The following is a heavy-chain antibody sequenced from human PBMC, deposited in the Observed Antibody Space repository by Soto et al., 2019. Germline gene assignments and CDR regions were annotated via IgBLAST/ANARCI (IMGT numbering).Heavy chain of an antibody. CDR3: AKDGPGITIFGVVRAFDT. J-gene: IGHJ3*02. V-gene: IGHV3-23*01. CDR1: GFTFSSYA. D-gene: IGHD3-3*01. CDR2: ISGSGGST. Sequence: PGGSLRLSCAASGFTFSSYAMSWVRQAPGKGLEWVSAISGSGGSTYYADSVKGRFTISRDNSKNTLYLQMNSLRAEDTAVYYCAKDGPGITIFGVVRAFDTWGQGTMVTVSS.